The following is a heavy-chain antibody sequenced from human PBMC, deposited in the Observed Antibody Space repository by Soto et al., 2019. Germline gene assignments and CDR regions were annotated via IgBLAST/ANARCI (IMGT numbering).Heavy chain of an antibody. D-gene: IGHD5-12*01. CDR3: AKDLRAGSCYDFDY. J-gene: IGHJ4*02. CDR1: GFTFTSYS. Sequence: EVQLLQSGGGLVQPGGSLRLSCAASGFTFTSYSMTWVRQTPGKGLEWVAAVNPGGYSTYYADSVKGRFTISRDNSNKTLYLQMNSLRAEDTAVYYCAKDLRAGSCYDFDYRGQGTLVTVSS. CDR2: VNPGGYST. V-gene: IGHV3-23*01.